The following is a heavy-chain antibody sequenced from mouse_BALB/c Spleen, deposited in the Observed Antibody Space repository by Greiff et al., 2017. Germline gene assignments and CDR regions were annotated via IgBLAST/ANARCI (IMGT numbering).Heavy chain of an antibody. J-gene: IGHJ3*01. Sequence: QVQLQQSGAELVKPGASVKLSCKASGYTFTSYYMYWVKQRPGQGLEWIGEINPSNGGTNFNEKFKGKATLTADTSSSTAYMQLSSLTSEDSAIYYCARYPLGFAYWGQGTLVTVSA. V-gene: IGHV1-53*01. CDR1: GYTFTSYY. CDR3: ARYPLGFAY. CDR2: INPSNGGT.